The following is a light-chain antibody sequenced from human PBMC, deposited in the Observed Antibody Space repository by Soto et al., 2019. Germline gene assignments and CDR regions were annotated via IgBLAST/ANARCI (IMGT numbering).Light chain of an antibody. CDR2: KAS. V-gene: IGKV1-5*03. CDR1: QTISSW. Sequence: DIQMTQSPSTLSGSVGDRVTITCRASQTISSWLAWYQQKPGKAPKLLIYKASTLKSGVPSRFSGSGSGTEFTLTISSLQPDDFATYYCQHYNSYSEAFGQGPKVE. J-gene: IGKJ1*01. CDR3: QHYNSYSEA.